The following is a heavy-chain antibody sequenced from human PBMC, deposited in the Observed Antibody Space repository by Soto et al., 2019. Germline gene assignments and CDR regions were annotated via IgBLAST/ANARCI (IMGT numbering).Heavy chain of an antibody. J-gene: IGHJ3*01. CDR1: RYTFTSHG. V-gene: IGHV1-18*01. Sequence: QVQLVQSGGDVKTPGASVKVSCTTFRYTFTSHGIAWVRQAPGQGLEWMGWISTFNGKTDYAQKFQGRVTMTAEPLTGTVHMELRSLRSDDTAVYYCARLLTEGATFREDAFDLWGQGTKVTVSS. CDR2: ISTFNGKT. D-gene: IGHD1-26*01. CDR3: ARLLTEGATFREDAFDL.